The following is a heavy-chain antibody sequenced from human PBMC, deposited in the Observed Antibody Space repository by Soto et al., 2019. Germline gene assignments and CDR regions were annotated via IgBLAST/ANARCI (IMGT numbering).Heavy chain of an antibody. CDR1: GDSIRTLYY. CDR3: SRGRDPHKGGRS. Sequence: SETLSLTCTVSGDSIRTLYYWSWLRQTPGKGLEWIGHIHHSGGTSYNPSLKSLVAISVDTSKNQFSLKLTSVTAADTAVYFCSRGRDPHKGGRSWGQGTLVTVS. V-gene: IGHV4-59*12. J-gene: IGHJ4*02. D-gene: IGHD3-16*01. CDR2: IHHSGGT.